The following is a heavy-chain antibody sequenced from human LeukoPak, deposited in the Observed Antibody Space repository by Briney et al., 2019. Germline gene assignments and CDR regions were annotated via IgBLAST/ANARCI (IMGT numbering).Heavy chain of an antibody. CDR3: VKDPRDTYGSNWFVS. CDR2: ISGTGGAT. J-gene: IGHJ5*01. V-gene: IGHV3-23*01. Sequence: GGSLRLSCAASGFTFSRSWMNWVRQAPGKGLQWVSQISGTGGATWYAGFARDRFTISRDNSKKTLYLQMSGLRVEDTAMYYCVKDPRDTYGSNWFVSWGQGTLLIVAS. CDR1: GFTFSRSW. D-gene: IGHD3-10*01.